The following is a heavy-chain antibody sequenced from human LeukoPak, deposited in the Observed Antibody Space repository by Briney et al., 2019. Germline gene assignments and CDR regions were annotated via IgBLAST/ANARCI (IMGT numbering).Heavy chain of an antibody. CDR1: GVSIFSYY. J-gene: IGHJ4*02. Sequence: PPETLSLTCTVSGVSIFSYYWNWIRQPPGQGLEWIGYIHYSGATNYNPSLKSRVSISMDTSKSQFSLKLSSVTAADTAVYYCARHGVAATGTGYFGYWGQGTLVTVSS. D-gene: IGHD6-13*01. V-gene: IGHV4-59*08. CDR3: ARHGVAATGTGYFGY. CDR2: IHYSGAT.